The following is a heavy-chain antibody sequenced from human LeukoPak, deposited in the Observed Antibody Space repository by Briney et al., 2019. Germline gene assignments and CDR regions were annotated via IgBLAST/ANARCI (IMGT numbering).Heavy chain of an antibody. CDR1: GGTFSSYA. CDR2: IIPIFGTV. D-gene: IGHD6-13*01. CDR3: ARGQQLVGNYYYYGMDV. V-gene: IGHV1-69*01. Sequence: SVKVSCKASGGTFSSYAISWARQAPGQGLEWMGGIIPIFGTVHYAQTFQGRVTITADESTNTAYMELTSLRSDDTALYYCARGQQLVGNYYYYGMDVWGQGTTVTVSS. J-gene: IGHJ6*02.